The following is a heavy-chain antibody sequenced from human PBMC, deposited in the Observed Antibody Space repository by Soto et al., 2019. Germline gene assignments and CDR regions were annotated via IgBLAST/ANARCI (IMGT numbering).Heavy chain of an antibody. J-gene: IGHJ4*02. CDR3: ARWGDPYYFDY. CDR1: GGSISSYY. CDR2: IYYSGST. D-gene: IGHD3-10*01. Sequence: SETLSLTCTVSGGSISSYYWSWIRQPPGKGLEWIGYIYYSGSTNYNPSLKSRVTISVDTSKNQFSLKLSSVTAADTAVYYCARWGDPYYFDYWGQGTLVTVSS. V-gene: IGHV4-59*01.